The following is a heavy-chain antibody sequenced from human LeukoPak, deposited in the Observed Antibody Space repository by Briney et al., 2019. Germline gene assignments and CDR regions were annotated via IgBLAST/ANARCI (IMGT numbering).Heavy chain of an antibody. D-gene: IGHD3-22*01. Sequence: GGSLRLSCAVSGITLSNYGMSWVRQAPGKGLEWVAGISDTGGSTNYADSAKGRFTISRDNPKNTLYLQMNSLRAEDTAVYFCAKRGVVIRVILVGFHKQAYYFDSWGQGALVTVSS. V-gene: IGHV3-23*01. J-gene: IGHJ4*02. CDR3: AKRGVVIRVILVGFHKQAYYFDS. CDR2: ISDTGGST. CDR1: GITLSNYG.